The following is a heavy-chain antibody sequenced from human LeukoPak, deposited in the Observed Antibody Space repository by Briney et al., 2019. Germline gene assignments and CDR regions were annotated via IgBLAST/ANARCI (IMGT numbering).Heavy chain of an antibody. CDR3: ARDVGSGTYMFDF. Sequence: ASVKVSCKAPGYTFSSYYIHWVRQAPGQGLEWMGTINPGRDSTSYAQKFQGRVIMTRDTSTSTVDMDLSSLRSDDTAVYYCARDVGSGTYMFDFWGQGTLVTVSS. D-gene: IGHD6-19*01. V-gene: IGHV1-46*01. J-gene: IGHJ4*02. CDR2: INPGRDST. CDR1: GYTFSSYY.